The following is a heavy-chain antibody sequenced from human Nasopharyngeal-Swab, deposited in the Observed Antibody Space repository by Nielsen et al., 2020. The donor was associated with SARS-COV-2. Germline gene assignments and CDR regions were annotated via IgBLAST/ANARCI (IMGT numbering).Heavy chain of an antibody. CDR1: GYTFTSYS. V-gene: IGHV1-46*01. D-gene: IGHD2-21*02. CDR2: INPSVGST. J-gene: IGHJ4*02. Sequence: ASVKVSCKASGYTFTSYSMHWVRQAPGQGLEWMGIINPSVGSTSYAQKFQGRVTMTRDTSTSTVYMELSSLRSEDTAVYYCARHHSAYCGGDCEVLDYWGKGTLVTVSS. CDR3: ARHHSAYCGGDCEVLDY.